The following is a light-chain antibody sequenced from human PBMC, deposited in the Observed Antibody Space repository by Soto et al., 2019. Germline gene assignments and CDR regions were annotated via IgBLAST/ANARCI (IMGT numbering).Light chain of an antibody. J-gene: IGLJ2*01. CDR1: SSNIGAGYD. V-gene: IGLV1-40*01. Sequence: QSVLTQPPSVSGAPGQRVTISCTGSSSNIGAGYDVHWYQQVPGTAPKLLIYANANRPSGVPNRFSGSKSGTSASLAISGLRSEDEADYYCAAWDDSLSGPLFGGGTKVTVL. CDR3: AAWDDSLSGPL. CDR2: ANA.